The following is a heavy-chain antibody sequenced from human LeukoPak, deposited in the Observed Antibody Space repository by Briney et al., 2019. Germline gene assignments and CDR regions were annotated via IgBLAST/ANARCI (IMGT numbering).Heavy chain of an antibody. V-gene: IGHV3-33*01. CDR2: IWYDGSNK. Sequence: PGGSLRLSCAASGFTFSSYGMHWVRQAPGKGLEWVAVIWYDGSNKYYADSVKGRFTISRDNSKNTLYLQMNSLRAEDTAVYYCARDLIGSGSYPSNWFDPWGQGTLVTVSS. D-gene: IGHD3-10*01. J-gene: IGHJ5*02. CDR3: ARDLIGSGSYPSNWFDP. CDR1: GFTFSSYG.